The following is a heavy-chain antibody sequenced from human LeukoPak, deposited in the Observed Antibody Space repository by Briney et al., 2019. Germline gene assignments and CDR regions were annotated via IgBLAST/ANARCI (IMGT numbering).Heavy chain of an antibody. Sequence: ASVKVSCKASGYTFTGYFIHWVRQAPGQGLEWMGWINPNSGGTNYAQNFQGRVTMTRDTSISTVYMELSRLKSDDTAVYYCARLSSSWSTYFDYWGQGILVTVSS. CDR3: ARLSSSWSTYFDY. D-gene: IGHD6-13*01. CDR2: INPNSGGT. CDR1: GYTFTGYF. V-gene: IGHV1-2*02. J-gene: IGHJ4*02.